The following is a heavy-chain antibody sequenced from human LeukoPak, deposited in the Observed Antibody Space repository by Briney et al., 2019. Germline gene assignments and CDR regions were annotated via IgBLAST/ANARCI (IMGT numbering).Heavy chain of an antibody. J-gene: IGHJ3*01. Sequence: GGSLRLSCAASGFTFSSYAMSWVRQAPGKGLEWVSAVTASAGNTYYADSVKGRFTISRDNAEKSLFLQMNNLRVEDTALYYCARYGSYLDAVDFWGQGTLVTVAS. CDR3: ARYGSYLDAVDF. D-gene: IGHD1-26*01. CDR2: VTASAGNT. CDR1: GFTFSSYA. V-gene: IGHV3-23*01.